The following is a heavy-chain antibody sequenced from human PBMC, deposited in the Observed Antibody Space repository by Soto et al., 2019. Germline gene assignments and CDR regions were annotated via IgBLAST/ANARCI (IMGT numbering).Heavy chain of an antibody. CDR2: ISGSGGST. CDR3: AKDGVMGIAVAVSNFDY. V-gene: IGHV3-23*01. Sequence: GGSLRLSCAASGFTFSSYAMSWVRQAPGKGLEWVSAISGSGGSTYYADSVKGQFTISRDNSKNTLYLQMNSLRAEDTAVYYCAKDGVMGIAVAVSNFDYWGQGTLVTVSS. J-gene: IGHJ4*02. D-gene: IGHD6-19*01. CDR1: GFTFSSYA.